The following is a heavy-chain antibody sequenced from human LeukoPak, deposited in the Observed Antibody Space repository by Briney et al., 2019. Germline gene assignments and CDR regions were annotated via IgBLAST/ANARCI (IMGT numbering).Heavy chain of an antibody. V-gene: IGHV4-34*01. D-gene: IGHD1-1*01. CDR3: ARGVQPLRYYYYMDV. J-gene: IGHJ6*03. CDR1: GGSFSGYY. Sequence: SETLSLTCAVYGGSFSGYYWSWIRQPPRKGLEWIGEIKHSGSTNYNPSLKSRVTISVDTSKNQFSLKLSSVTAADMAVYYCARGVQPLRYYYYMDVWGKGTTVTVSS. CDR2: IKHSGST.